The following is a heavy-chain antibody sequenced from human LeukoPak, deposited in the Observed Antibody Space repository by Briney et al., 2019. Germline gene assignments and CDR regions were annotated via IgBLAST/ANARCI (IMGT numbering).Heavy chain of an antibody. V-gene: IGHV3-74*01. D-gene: IGHD3-22*01. CDR3: ARSSGYIDY. CDR2: INSDGSTT. J-gene: IGHJ4*02. Sequence: GGSLRLSCAASGFTLSSYWMHWVRQAPGKGLVWVSRINSDGSTTSYADSVKGRFTISRDNAKNTLYLRMNSLRAEDTAVYYCARSSGYIDYWGQGTLVTVSS. CDR1: GFTLSSYW.